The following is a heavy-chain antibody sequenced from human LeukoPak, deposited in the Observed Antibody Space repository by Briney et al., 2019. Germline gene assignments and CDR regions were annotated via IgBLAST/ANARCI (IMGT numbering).Heavy chain of an antibody. J-gene: IGHJ6*03. CDR1: GFTFSSYS. D-gene: IGHD2-2*02. Sequence: GGSLRLSCAASGFTFSSYSMNWVRQAPGKGLEWVSYISSSSSTIYYADSVKGRFTISRDNAKNSLYLQMNSLRVEDTAVYYCARAGGCSTTSSTSCYTYYYMDVWGKGTTVTASS. CDR2: ISSSSSTI. CDR3: ARAGGCSTTSSTSCYTYYYMDV. V-gene: IGHV3-48*01.